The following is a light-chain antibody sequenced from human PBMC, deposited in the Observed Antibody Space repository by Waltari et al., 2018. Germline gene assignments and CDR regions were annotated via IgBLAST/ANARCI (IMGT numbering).Light chain of an antibody. CDR2: DGY. V-gene: IGLV2-11*01. CDR3: CSYAGTYRWV. CDR1: SSDVGNYNY. Sequence: QSALTQPRSVSGSPGQSVTISCTGTSSDVGNYNYVSWYQQYPGKAPKRMIADGYKRPSGGPDRFSGSKAGNTGSLSIAGLQTEDEADYYCCSYAGTYRWVFGGGTKLTVL. J-gene: IGLJ3*02.